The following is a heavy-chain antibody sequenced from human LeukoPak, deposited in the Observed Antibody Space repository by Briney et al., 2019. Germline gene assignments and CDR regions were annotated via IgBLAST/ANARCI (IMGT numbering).Heavy chain of an antibody. CDR1: GFTVSSNY. V-gene: IGHV3-53*01. J-gene: IGHJ4*02. CDR3: ARAPYWGRFDC. Sequence: PGGSLRLSCAASGFTVSSNYMSWVRQAPGKGLEWVSVIYSGGTTYYADSVKGRFTLSRDNSKSTVYLQMNSLRAEDTAVYYCARAPYWGRFDCWGQGSLVTVSS. D-gene: IGHD7-27*01. CDR2: IYSGGTT.